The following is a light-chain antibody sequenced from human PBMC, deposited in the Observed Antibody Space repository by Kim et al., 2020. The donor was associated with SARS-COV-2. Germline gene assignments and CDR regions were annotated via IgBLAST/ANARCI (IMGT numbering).Light chain of an antibody. CDR2: GAS. V-gene: IGKV1-27*01. CDR3: KKYDSAHWT. CDR1: QVINNY. J-gene: IGKJ1*01. Sequence: DIQMTQSPSSLSASVGDRVTITCRASQVINNYLAWYQQKPGKAPTVLIYGASTLHSGVPSRFSGSGSGTDFTLTISSLQPEDVGTYYCKKYDSAHWTFGHGTKVDIK.